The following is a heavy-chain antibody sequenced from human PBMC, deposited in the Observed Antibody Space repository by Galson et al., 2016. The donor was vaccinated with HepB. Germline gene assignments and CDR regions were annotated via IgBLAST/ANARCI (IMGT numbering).Heavy chain of an antibody. CDR2: IWYDENNQ. D-gene: IGHD3-3*01. CDR3: ARDAYYDFWSGYYGYDFYDYGMDV. V-gene: IGHV3-33*01. J-gene: IGHJ6*02. CDR1: GFNFSTYG. Sequence: SLRLSCAASGFNFSTYGMHWVRQAPGEGLEWVALIWYDENNQNYAASVKGRFTISRDNSKNTLYLQMNSLRAEDTAVYYCARDAYYDFWSGYYGYDFYDYGMDVWGQGTAVTVSS.